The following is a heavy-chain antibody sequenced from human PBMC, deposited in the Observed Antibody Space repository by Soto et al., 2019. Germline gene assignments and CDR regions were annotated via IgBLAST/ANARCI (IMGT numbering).Heavy chain of an antibody. J-gene: IGHJ6*02. D-gene: IGHD2-15*01. V-gene: IGHV4-31*03. CDR1: GGSISSGGYY. CDR2: IYYSEST. CDR3: ARGCGAGGRCYYYYGMDV. Sequence: QVQLQESGPGLVKPSQTLSLTCTVSGGSISSGGYYWSWIRQHPGKGLEWIGYIYYSESTYYNPSLNTRVXXXVXXSKIQFSLRLSSVTAADTAVYYCARGCGAGGRCYYYYGMDVWGQGTTVTVSS.